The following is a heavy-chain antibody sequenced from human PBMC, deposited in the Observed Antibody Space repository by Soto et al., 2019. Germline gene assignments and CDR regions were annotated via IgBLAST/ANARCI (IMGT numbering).Heavy chain of an antibody. D-gene: IGHD1-20*01. J-gene: IGHJ4*02. V-gene: IGHV4-4*02. CDR3: AGGGITAVRNYYFDH. CDR1: GDSISSSEW. CDR2: IHHSGPT. Sequence: QVQLQESGPGLVKPSGTLSLNCKVSGDSISSSEWWSWVHQPPGKGLGGIAEIHHSGPTNYNPSLQSRVTITVDKSKNQISLRLSTVTAADTAVYYCAGGGITAVRNYYFDHWGQGTLVTVSS.